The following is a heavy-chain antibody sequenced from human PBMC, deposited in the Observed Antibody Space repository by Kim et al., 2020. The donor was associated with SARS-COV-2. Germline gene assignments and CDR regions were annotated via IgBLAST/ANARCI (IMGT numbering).Heavy chain of an antibody. J-gene: IGHJ6*02. CDR2: ISWNSGSI. D-gene: IGHD3-10*02. Sequence: GGSLRLSCAASGFTFDDYAMHWVRQAPGKGLEWVSGISWNSGSIGYADSVKGRFTISRDNAKNSLYLQMNSLRAEDTALYYCAKGMFNYYYYGMDVWGQG. CDR1: GFTFDDYA. V-gene: IGHV3-9*01. CDR3: AKGMFNYYYYGMDV.